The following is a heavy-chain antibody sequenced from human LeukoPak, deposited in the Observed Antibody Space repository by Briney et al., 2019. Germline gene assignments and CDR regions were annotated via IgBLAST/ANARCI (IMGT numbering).Heavy chain of an antibody. J-gene: IGHJ4*02. V-gene: IGHV3-7*01. D-gene: IGHD2-21*02. CDR3: ARARGAYCGGDCFFDY. CDR2: IKQDGSEK. CDR1: GFTFSSYW. Sequence: GGSLRLSCAASGFTFSSYWMSWVRQAPGKGLEWVANIKQDGSEKYYVDSVKGRFTISRDNAKNSLYLQMNSLRAEDTAVYYCARARGAYCGGDCFFDYWGQGTLVTVSS.